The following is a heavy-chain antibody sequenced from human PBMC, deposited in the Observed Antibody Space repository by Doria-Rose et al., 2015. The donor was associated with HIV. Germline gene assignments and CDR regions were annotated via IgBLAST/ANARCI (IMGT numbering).Heavy chain of an antibody. Sequence: QVTLKESGPVLVKPTETLTLTCTVSGVSLSSPGMGVSWIRQPPGKALEWLANCFSDDERSYRPALKSRLTISRGTSKSQVVLTMTDMDPVDTATYYCARIKSSRWYHKYDFDFWGQGTLATVSA. CDR3: ARIKSSRWYHKYDFDF. V-gene: IGHV2-26*01. J-gene: IGHJ4*02. CDR1: GVSLSSPGMG. CDR2: CFSDDER. D-gene: IGHD6-13*01.